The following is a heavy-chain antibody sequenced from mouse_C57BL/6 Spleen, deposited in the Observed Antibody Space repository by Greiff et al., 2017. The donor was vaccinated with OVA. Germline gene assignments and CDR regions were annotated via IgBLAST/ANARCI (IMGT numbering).Heavy chain of an antibody. J-gene: IGHJ1*03. Sequence: EVKLQESGPGLVKPSQSLSLTCSVTGYSITSGYYWNWIRQFPGNKLEWMGYISYDGSNNYNPSLKNRISITRDTSKNQFFLKLNSVTTEDTATYYCARGYGSSYDWYFDVWGTGTTVTVSS. V-gene: IGHV3-6*01. D-gene: IGHD1-1*01. CDR1: GYSITSGYY. CDR2: ISYDGSN. CDR3: ARGYGSSYDWYFDV.